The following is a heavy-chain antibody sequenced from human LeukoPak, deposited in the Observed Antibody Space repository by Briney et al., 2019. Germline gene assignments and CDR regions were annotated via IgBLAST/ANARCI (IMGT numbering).Heavy chain of an antibody. J-gene: IGHJ4*02. Sequence: SVKVSCKPSGGTFSTYAISWVRQAPGQGLEWMGRLIPIFGTVNYAQNFQGRVTITTDESTSTAYMELSSLRSEDTAVYYCARGGIPPDYWGQGTLVTVSS. CDR3: ARGGIPPDY. V-gene: IGHV1-69*05. CDR1: GGTFSTYA. D-gene: IGHD2-2*02. CDR2: LIPIFGTV.